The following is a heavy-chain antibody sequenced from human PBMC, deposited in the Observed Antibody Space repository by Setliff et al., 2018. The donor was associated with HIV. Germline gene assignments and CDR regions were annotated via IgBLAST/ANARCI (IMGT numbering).Heavy chain of an antibody. CDR2: IFFTGNT. Sequence: LSLTCTVSGGSISGYYWSWIRQPPGKGLEYIGSIFFTGNTIYNPSLKARVTLSVDMSKNQVFLRLSSVTAADTAVYYCVRGCCSSTTCYEDYYYMDVW. CDR1: GGSISGYY. CDR3: VRGCCSSTTCYEDYYYMDV. J-gene: IGHJ6*03. D-gene: IGHD2-2*01. V-gene: IGHV4-59*01.